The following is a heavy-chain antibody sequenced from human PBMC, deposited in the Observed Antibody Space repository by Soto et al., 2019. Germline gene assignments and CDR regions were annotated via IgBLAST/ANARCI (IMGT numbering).Heavy chain of an antibody. V-gene: IGHV3-30-3*01. D-gene: IGHD3-22*01. J-gene: IGHJ3*02. CDR1: VFTVSSYA. Sequence: GSLRLACAASVFTVSSYAMHWVRQAPGKGLGWVAVISYDGSNKYYADSVKGRFTISRDNSKNTLYLQMNSLRAEDTAVYYCARDGDYYDSSGYDMGRDAFDIWGQGTMVTVSS. CDR3: ARDGDYYDSSGYDMGRDAFDI. CDR2: ISYDGSNK.